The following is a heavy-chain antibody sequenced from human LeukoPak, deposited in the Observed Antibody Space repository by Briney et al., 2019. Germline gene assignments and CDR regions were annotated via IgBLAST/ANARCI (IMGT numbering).Heavy chain of an antibody. CDR2: VYTVGAT. J-gene: IGHJ4*02. Sequence: PGGSLRLSCAASGFSVSDNYMSGVRQPPGKGLEWVSIVYTVGATYSADSVKGRFTIPRDNSKNTVYLQMNSLRAQDTAVYYCARGGVGCFDYWGQGALVTVSS. V-gene: IGHV3-53*01. CDR3: ARGGVGCFDY. CDR1: GFSVSDNY. D-gene: IGHD6-19*01.